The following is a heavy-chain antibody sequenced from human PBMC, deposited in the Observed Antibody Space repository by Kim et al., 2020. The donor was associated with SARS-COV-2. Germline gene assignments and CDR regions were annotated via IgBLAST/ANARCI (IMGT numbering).Heavy chain of an antibody. CDR1: GFTFTSSA. D-gene: IGHD6-19*01. CDR3: AAENSSGWHNWAIPLYYYYYGMDV. Sequence: SVKVSCKASGFTFTSSAVQWVRQARGQRLEWIGWIVVGSGNTNYAQKFQERVTITRDMSTSTAYMELSSLRSEDTAVYYCAAENSSGWHNWAIPLYYYYYGMDVWGQGTTVTVSS. CDR2: IVVGSGNT. J-gene: IGHJ6*02. V-gene: IGHV1-58*01.